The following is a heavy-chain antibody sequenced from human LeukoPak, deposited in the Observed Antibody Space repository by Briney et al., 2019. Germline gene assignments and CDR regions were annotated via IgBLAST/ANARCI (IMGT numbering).Heavy chain of an antibody. V-gene: IGHV4-30-4*08. J-gene: IGHJ4*02. CDR2: IYYSGST. D-gene: IGHD3-3*01. Sequence: SETLSLTCSVSGGSISSGDYYWSWIRRPPGKGLEWIGYIYYSGSTYYNPSLKSRVTISVDTSKNQFSLKLSSVTAADTAVYYCARGFLEWLPVDYWGQGTLVTVSS. CDR1: GGSISSGDYY. CDR3: ARGFLEWLPVDY.